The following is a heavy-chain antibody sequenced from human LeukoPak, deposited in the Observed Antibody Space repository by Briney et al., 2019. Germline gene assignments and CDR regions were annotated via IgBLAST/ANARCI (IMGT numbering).Heavy chain of an antibody. CDR1: GGSISSYY. V-gene: IGHV4-59*01. J-gene: IGHJ6*03. CDR3: AGGSYYYYYMAV. Sequence: KPSETLSLTCTVSGGSISSYYWSWIRQPPGKGLEWIGSINYSGSTNYNPSLKSRVTISVGTSKNQFSLKLSSVTAADTAVYYCAGGSYYYYYMAVWGKGTTVTISS. CDR2: INYSGST.